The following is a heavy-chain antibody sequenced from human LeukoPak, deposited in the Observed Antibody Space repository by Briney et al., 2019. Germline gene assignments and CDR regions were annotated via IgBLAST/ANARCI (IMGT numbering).Heavy chain of an antibody. J-gene: IGHJ4*02. CDR1: GFTFSNYW. D-gene: IGHD6-19*01. V-gene: IGHV3-7*01. CDR3: ARVQYSRGWFVDY. CDR2: IKQDGSER. Sequence: PGGSLRLSCAASGFTFSNYWMSWVRRAPGNGLESVASIKQDGSERYYVDSVKGRFTISRDSAKNSLYLQMNSLRAEETAVFYCARVQYSRGWFVDYSGQGTLVTVSS.